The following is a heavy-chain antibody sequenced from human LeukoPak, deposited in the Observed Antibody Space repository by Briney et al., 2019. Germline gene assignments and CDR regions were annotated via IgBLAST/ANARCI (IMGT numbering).Heavy chain of an antibody. V-gene: IGHV4-39*01. CDR1: GGSISSSSYY. Sequence: PSETLSLTCTVSGGSISSSSYYWGWIRQPPGKGLEWIGNIYYSGSTYYNPSLKSRVTISVDTSKNQFSLRLSSVTAADTAVYYCARLPPRSSGWYVPTERFDPWGQGTQVTVSS. CDR2: IYYSGST. CDR3: ARLPPRSSGWYVPTERFDP. D-gene: IGHD6-19*01. J-gene: IGHJ5*02.